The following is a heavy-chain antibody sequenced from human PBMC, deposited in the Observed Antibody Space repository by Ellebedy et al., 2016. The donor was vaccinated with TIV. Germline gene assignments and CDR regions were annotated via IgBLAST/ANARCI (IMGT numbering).Heavy chain of an antibody. D-gene: IGHD1-14*01. CDR3: ARDQSTAIFDF. J-gene: IGHJ4*02. V-gene: IGHV1-18*04. Sequence: AASVKVSCKTSGYMFTNFAIAWARQAPGQGLEWMGWISTENRNTNYEQKFQGRVNLTTEPSTNTADMELTNLRSDDTAVYYCARDQSTAIFDFWGQGTLVTVSS. CDR2: ISTENRNT. CDR1: GYMFTNFA.